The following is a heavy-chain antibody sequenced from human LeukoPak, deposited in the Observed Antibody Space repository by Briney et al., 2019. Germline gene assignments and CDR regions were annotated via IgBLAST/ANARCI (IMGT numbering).Heavy chain of an antibody. CDR1: GDSISGNSAT. Sequence: SQTLSLTCAISGDSISGNSATWNWIRQSPSRGLEWLGRTYYRSRWFNDYTVSVKSRMTINPDTSKNQFSLQLKSVTPEDTAVYYCARGHENYYHVFDVWGKGTTVTVSS. V-gene: IGHV6-1*01. CDR3: ARGHENYYHVFDV. J-gene: IGHJ6*04. CDR2: TYYRSRWFN.